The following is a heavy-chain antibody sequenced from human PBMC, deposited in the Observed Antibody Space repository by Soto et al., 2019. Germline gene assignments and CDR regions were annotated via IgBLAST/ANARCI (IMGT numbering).Heavy chain of an antibody. D-gene: IGHD3-9*01. CDR1: GFTFSSYS. CDR2: ISSSSSYI. Sequence: GGSLRLSCAASGFTFSSYSMNWVRQAPGKGLEWVSSISSSSSYIYYADSVKGRFTISRDNAKNSLCLQMNSLRAEDTAVYYCARDLRYMAAGPPGYWSQGTLVTVSS. CDR3: ARDLRYMAAGPPGY. V-gene: IGHV3-21*01. J-gene: IGHJ4*02.